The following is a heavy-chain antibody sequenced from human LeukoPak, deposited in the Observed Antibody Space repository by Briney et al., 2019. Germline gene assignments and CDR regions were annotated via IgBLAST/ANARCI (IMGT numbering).Heavy chain of an antibody. CDR1: GGSVSSTNYY. V-gene: IGHV4-61*01. Sequence: SETLSLTCTVSGGSVSSTNYYWSWIRQHPGKGLEWIGYSYSGSTNYNPSLKSRVTISLDTSKNQFSLNLRSVTAADTAVYYCIAVDGGMTTTCWGQGTLVTASS. D-gene: IGHD1-14*01. J-gene: IGHJ4*02. CDR3: IAVDGGMTTTC. CDR2: SYSGST.